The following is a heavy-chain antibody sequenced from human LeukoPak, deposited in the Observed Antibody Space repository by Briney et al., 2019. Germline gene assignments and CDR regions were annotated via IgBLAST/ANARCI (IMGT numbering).Heavy chain of an antibody. CDR1: GGSFSDYY. Sequence: PSETLSLTCAVYGGSFSDYYWTWIRQPPGKGLEWIGVINHSGTTTFNPSLKSRVTISVDTSKNQFSLWMTSVTAADTAVHYCARGNRGSYYGDYFDYWGQGILVTVSS. CDR2: INHSGTT. V-gene: IGHV4-34*01. J-gene: IGHJ4*02. D-gene: IGHD1-26*01. CDR3: ARGNRGSYYGDYFDY.